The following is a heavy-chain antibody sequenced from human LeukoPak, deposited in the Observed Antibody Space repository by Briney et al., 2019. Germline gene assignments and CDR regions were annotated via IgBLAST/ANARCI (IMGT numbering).Heavy chain of an antibody. J-gene: IGHJ4*02. CDR1: GFTFSSYS. V-gene: IGHV3-48*02. D-gene: IGHD3-3*01. CDR3: ARDLFFDAY. Sequence: GGTLRLSCAASGFTFSSYSMNWVRQAPGKGLEWVSYISSSSSTIYYADSVKGRFTISRDNAKNSLYLQMNSLTDEDTAVYYCARDLFFDAYWGQGTLVTVSS. CDR2: ISSSSSTI.